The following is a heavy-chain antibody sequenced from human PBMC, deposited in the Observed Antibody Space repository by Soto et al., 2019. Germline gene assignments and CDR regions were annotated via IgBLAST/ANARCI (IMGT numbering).Heavy chain of an antibody. J-gene: IGHJ4*02. CDR2: IWYDGSNK. CDR1: GFTFSTYG. Sequence: QVQLVESGGGVVQPGKSLRLSCAASGFTFSTYGMHWVRQAPGKGLEWVAVIWYDGSNKYHGDSLKGRFTISRDNSKNTLYLQINNLRAEDTAVYYCGRGGALGDTAGVDSWGQGTLVTVSS. V-gene: IGHV3-33*01. CDR3: GRGGALGDTAGVDS. D-gene: IGHD5-18*01.